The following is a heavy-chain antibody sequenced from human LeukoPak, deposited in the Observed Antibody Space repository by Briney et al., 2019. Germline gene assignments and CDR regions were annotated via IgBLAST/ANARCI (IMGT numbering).Heavy chain of an antibody. D-gene: IGHD2-21*01. V-gene: IGHV4-38-2*02. CDR3: ARDAGGDFDY. J-gene: IGHJ4*02. CDR2: TFHSGSP. CDR1: GYSVSSGYY. Sequence: SETLSLTCNVSGYSVSSGYYWGWIRQPPGKALAWIGTTFHSGSPNYNPSLKSRVTISIDTSKNQFSLKLSPVTAADTAFYYCARDAGGDFDYWGQGTLVTVSS.